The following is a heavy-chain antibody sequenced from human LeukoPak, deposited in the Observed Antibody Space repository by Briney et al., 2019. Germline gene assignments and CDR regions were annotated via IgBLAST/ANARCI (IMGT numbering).Heavy chain of an antibody. J-gene: IGHJ3*01. V-gene: IGHV3-74*01. Sequence: GGSLRLSCAASGFTFSNYWMHWVRQAPGKGLVWVSRINRGGSSTDYLDSVKGRFTISRDNARNTLYLQTNSLRAEDTAVYYCARVPYVFDLWGQGTMVTVSS. CDR1: GFTFSNYW. CDR3: ARVPYVFDL. CDR2: INRGGSST.